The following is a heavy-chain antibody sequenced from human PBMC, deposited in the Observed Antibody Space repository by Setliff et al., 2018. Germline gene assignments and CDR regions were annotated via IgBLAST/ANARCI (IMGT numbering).Heavy chain of an antibody. CDR2: FDPEDGET. V-gene: IGHV1-24*01. J-gene: IGHJ6*03. Sequence: ASVKVSCKVSGYTLTELSMHWVRQAPGKGLEWMGGFDPEDGETIYAQKFQGRVTMTEDTSTDTAYMELSSLRSEDTAVYYCAREGVDTRSSTDYRYHMDVWGKGTTVTVSS. CDR1: GYTLTELS. CDR3: AREGVDTRSSTDYRYHMDV. D-gene: IGHD5-18*01.